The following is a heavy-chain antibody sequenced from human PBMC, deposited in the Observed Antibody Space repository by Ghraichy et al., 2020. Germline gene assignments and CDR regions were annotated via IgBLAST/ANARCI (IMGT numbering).Heavy chain of an antibody. CDR3: AKTGAGAHFDH. CDR2: IRYDGSKK. J-gene: IGHJ4*02. Sequence: GGSLRLSCAASGFTFSSYGMNWVRQAPGKGLEWVAFIRYDGSKKYYADSVKGRFTISRDSSKNTLYLQMNSLRAEDTAVYYCAKTGAGAHFDHWGQGTLVTVSS. CDR1: GFTFSSYG. D-gene: IGHD1-26*01. V-gene: IGHV3-30*02.